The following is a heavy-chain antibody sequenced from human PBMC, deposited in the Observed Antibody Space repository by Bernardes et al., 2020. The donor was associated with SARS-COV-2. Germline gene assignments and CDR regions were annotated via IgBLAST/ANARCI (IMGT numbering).Heavy chain of an antibody. CDR1: GYTFTSYY. J-gene: IGHJ4*02. Sequence: ASVKVSCKASGYTFTSYYMHWVRQAPGQGLEWMGIINPSGGSTSYAQKFQGRVTMTRDTSTSTVYMELSSLRSEDTAVYYCARDLGYCSSTSCPTSALDYWGQGTLVTVSS. CDR2: INPSGGST. CDR3: ARDLGYCSSTSCPTSALDY. V-gene: IGHV1-46*01. D-gene: IGHD2-2*01.